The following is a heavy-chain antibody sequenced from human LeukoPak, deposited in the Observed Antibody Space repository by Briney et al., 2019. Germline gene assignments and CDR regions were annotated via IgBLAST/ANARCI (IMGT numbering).Heavy chain of an antibody. CDR2: IYYSGST. D-gene: IGHD5-18*01. J-gene: IGHJ6*03. CDR1: GGSISSSSYY. Sequence: ASETLSLTCTVSGGSISSSSYYWGWIRQPPGKGLEWIGSIYYSGSTNYNPSLKSRVTISVDTSKNQFSLKLSSVTAADTAVYYCARGRRDTAMIIYYYYYYMDVWGKGTTVTISS. V-gene: IGHV4-39*07. CDR3: ARGRRDTAMIIYYYYYYMDV.